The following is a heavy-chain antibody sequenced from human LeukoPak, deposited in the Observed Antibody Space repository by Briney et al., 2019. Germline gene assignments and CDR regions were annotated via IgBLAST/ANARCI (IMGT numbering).Heavy chain of an antibody. CDR2: INPKSGGA. D-gene: IGHD5-24*01. J-gene: IGHJ4*02. CDR3: AKAGGATITIDY. V-gene: IGHV1-2*02. CDR1: RYTLTVYY. Sequence: ASVKVSCKASRYTLTVYYMDWVRQAPGQGLEWMGWINPKSGGANYAQKFQGRVTMTRDTSISTAYMEVSSLRSDDTAVYYCAKAGGATITIDYWGQGTLVTVSS.